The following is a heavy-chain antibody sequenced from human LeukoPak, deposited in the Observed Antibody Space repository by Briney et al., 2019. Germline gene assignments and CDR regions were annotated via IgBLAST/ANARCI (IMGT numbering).Heavy chain of an antibody. CDR3: AISMVRGIIFYYYYGMDV. CDR2: ISGSSGSGGST. J-gene: IGHJ6*02. D-gene: IGHD3-10*01. Sequence: GGSLRLSRAASGFTFRSYAMTWVRQAPGKGLEWVSGISGSSGSGGSTYYADAVKGRFTNSRDSSKNTLYMQMNSLRAEDTAVYYCAISMVRGIIFYYYYGMDVWGQGTTVTVSS. V-gene: IGHV3-23*01. CDR1: GFTFRSYA.